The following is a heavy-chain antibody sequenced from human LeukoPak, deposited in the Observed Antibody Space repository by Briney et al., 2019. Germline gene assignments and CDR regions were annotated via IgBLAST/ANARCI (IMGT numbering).Heavy chain of an antibody. J-gene: IGHJ6*02. V-gene: IGHV3-72*01. CDR1: GFTFSDYY. D-gene: IGHD2-15*01. CDR3: ARESKLGAAPTGGYYYYGMDV. Sequence: PGGSLRLSCAASGFTFSDYYMDWVRQAPGMGLEWVGRIRNKANSYTTGYAASVSGRFTISRDDSKDSLCLQMNSLKTEDTAVYYCARESKLGAAPTGGYYYYGMDVWGQGTTVTVSS. CDR2: IRNKANSYTT.